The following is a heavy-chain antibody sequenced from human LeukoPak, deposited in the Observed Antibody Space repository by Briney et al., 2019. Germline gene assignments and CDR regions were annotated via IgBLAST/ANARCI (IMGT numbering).Heavy chain of an antibody. Sequence: GGSLRLSCAASGFTFSSYAMSWVRQAPGKGLEWVSAISGSGGSTYYADSVKGRFTISRDNSKNMLYLQMNSLRAEDTAVYYCAKDSQLVFGYFDYWGQGTLVTVSS. CDR1: GFTFSSYA. J-gene: IGHJ4*02. D-gene: IGHD6-13*01. CDR3: AKDSQLVFGYFDY. V-gene: IGHV3-23*01. CDR2: ISGSGGST.